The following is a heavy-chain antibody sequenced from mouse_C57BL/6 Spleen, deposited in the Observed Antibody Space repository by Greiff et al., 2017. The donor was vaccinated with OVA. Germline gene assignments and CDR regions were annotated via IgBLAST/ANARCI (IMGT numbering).Heavy chain of an antibody. CDR3: ARERIYYGSSYPSYFDV. CDR1: GFPFSDYY. D-gene: IGHD1-1*01. V-gene: IGHV5-16*01. CDR2: INYDGSSP. Sequence: EVMLVESEGGLVQPGSSMKLSCTASGFPFSDYYMAWVRQVPEKGLEWVANINYDGSSPYYLDSLKSRFIISRDNAKNKLYLQMSSLKSEDTATDYCARERIYYGSSYPSYFDVWGTGTTVTVSS. J-gene: IGHJ1*03.